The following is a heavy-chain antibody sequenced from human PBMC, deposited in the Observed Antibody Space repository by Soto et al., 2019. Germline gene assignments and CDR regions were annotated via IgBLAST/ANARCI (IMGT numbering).Heavy chain of an antibody. CDR3: ARQRGRWQLDSYYYYGMDV. V-gene: IGHV5-51*01. CDR2: IYPGDSDT. D-gene: IGHD6-6*01. CDR1: GYSFTSYW. J-gene: IGHJ6*02. Sequence: GESLKISCKGSGYSFTSYWIGWVRQMPGKGLEWMGIIYPGDSDTRYSPSFQGQVTISADKSISTAYLQWSSLKASDTAMYYCARQRGRWQLDSYYYYGMDVWGQGTTVTVSS.